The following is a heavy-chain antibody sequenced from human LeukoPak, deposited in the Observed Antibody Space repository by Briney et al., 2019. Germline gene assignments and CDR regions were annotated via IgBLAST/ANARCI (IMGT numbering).Heavy chain of an antibody. CDR1: GGSINSDDW. V-gene: IGHV4-4*02. Sequence: TSETLSLTCAVSGGSINSDDWWSWVRQSPGKGLEWVGAIYHRSGTPTYNPSLKSRVTISVEKSRNQFSLNLSSVTAADTAVYYCARGSVTYYYGSGRPELDYWGQGTLVTVSS. J-gene: IGHJ4*02. CDR3: ARGSVTYYYGSGRPELDY. CDR2: IYHRSGTP. D-gene: IGHD3-10*01.